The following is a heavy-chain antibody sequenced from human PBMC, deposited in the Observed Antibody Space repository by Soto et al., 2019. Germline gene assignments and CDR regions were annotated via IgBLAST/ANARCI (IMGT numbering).Heavy chain of an antibody. Sequence: QVQLHQWGAGLLKPSETLSLTCSVYGESFSGFFWTWVRLPPGQGLEWIGEMNRGGSSNYNPSLKSRVTISVDASKNQFSLTVTSVTAADTGVYFCARRIPGYRHYMDVWGKGTTVTVSS. CDR1: GESFSGFF. V-gene: IGHV4-34*01. D-gene: IGHD3-16*02. CDR2: MNRGGSS. CDR3: ARRIPGYRHYMDV. J-gene: IGHJ6*03.